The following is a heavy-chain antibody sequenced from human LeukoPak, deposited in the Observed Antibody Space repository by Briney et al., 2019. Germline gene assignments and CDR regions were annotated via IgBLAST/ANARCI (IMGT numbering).Heavy chain of an antibody. CDR2: ISYDGSNK. CDR1: GFTFSSYG. D-gene: IGHD1-26*01. J-gene: IGHJ4*02. V-gene: IGHV3-30*18. CDR3: AKDSSGSYFMDDFDY. Sequence: GRSLRLSCAASGFTFSSYGMHWVRQAPGKGLEWVAVISYDGSNKYYADSVKGRFTISRDNSKNTLYLQMNSLRAEDTAVYYCAKDSSGSYFMDDFDYWGQGTLVTVSS.